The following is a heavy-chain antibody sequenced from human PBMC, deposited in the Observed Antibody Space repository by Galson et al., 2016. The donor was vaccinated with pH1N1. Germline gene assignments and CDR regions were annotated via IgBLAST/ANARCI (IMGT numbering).Heavy chain of an antibody. CDR1: GDSVSSSNAA. V-gene: IGHV6-1*01. J-gene: IGHJ5*02. Sequence: CAISGDSVSSSNAAWNWIRQSPSRGLEWLGRTYYRSKWYNDYAPSVKSRITVKADPSKNQFSLQLKSVMPEDPAVYYSVREARRAWEILPTKWFDPWGQGTLVIVSS. CDR2: TYYRSKWYN. D-gene: IGHD1-26*01. CDR3: VREARRAWEILPTKWFDP.